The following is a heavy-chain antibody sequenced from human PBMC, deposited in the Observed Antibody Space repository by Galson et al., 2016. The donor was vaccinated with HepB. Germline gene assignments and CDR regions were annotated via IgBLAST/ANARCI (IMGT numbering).Heavy chain of an antibody. Sequence: SVKVSCKASGYTFTTYAMYWVRQAPGQRLEWMGWINAANGDTKYSQKLQGRGTITWDTSANTAYMELSSLRSEDTAVYYCVRDHYDSSGYPYNWFDPWGHGTLVTVSS. CDR2: INAANGDT. V-gene: IGHV1-3*01. D-gene: IGHD3-22*01. CDR3: VRDHYDSSGYPYNWFDP. CDR1: GYTFTTYA. J-gene: IGHJ5*02.